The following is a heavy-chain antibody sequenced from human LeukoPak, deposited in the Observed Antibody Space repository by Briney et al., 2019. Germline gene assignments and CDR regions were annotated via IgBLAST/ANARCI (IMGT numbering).Heavy chain of an antibody. J-gene: IGHJ4*02. Sequence: GGSLILSCAASGFTVSSNYMSWVRQAPGKGLEWVSVIYSGGSTYYADSVKGRFTISRDNAKNSLYLQMNSLRAEDTAVYYCARVKYSRAVGAFDYWGQGTLVTVSS. V-gene: IGHV3-66*01. CDR1: GFTVSSNY. CDR2: IYSGGST. CDR3: ARVKYSRAVGAFDY. D-gene: IGHD6-6*01.